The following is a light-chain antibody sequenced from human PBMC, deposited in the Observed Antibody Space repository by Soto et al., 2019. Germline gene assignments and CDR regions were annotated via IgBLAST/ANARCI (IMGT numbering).Light chain of an antibody. CDR3: SSYAGSSWV. CDR1: SSDVGAYNY. V-gene: IGLV2-8*01. Sequence: QSALTQPPSASGSPGQSVTISCTGTSSDVGAYNYVSWYQQHPGKAPKLMIYDVSKRPSGVPYRFSGSKSGNAAPLTVSGLQGEDEADYYCSSYAGSSWVFGGGTQLTVL. J-gene: IGLJ3*02. CDR2: DVS.